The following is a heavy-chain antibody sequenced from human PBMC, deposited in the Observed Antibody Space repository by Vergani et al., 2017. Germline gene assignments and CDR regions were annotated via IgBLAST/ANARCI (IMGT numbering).Heavy chain of an antibody. J-gene: IGHJ4*02. D-gene: IGHD6-19*01. CDR3: ARHPAVAGTLPHYYFDY. V-gene: IGHV4-39*01. Sequence: QLQLQESGPGLVKPSETLSLTCTVSGGSISSSSYYWGWIRQPPGKGLEWIGSIYYSGSTYYNPSLKSRVTISVDTSKNQFSLKLSSVTAADTAVYYCARHPAVAGTLPHYYFDYWGQGTLVTVAS. CDR2: IYYSGST. CDR1: GGSISSSSYY.